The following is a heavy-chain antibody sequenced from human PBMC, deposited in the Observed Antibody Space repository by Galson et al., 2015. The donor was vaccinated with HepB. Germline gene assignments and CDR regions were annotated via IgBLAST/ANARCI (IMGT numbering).Heavy chain of an antibody. Sequence: RLSCAASGFTFSSYAMHWVRQAPGKGLEWVAVISYDGSNKYYADSVKGRFTISRDNSKNTLYLQMNSLRAEDTAVYYCARGEDIVVVVAATPLVDYWGQGTLVTVSS. CDR2: ISYDGSNK. J-gene: IGHJ4*02. CDR3: ARGEDIVVVVAATPLVDY. D-gene: IGHD2-15*01. CDR1: GFTFSSYA. V-gene: IGHV3-30*04.